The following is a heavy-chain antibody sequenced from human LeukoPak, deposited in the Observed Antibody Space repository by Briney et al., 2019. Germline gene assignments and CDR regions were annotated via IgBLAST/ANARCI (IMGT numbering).Heavy chain of an antibody. J-gene: IGHJ6*02. CDR2: IYYSGST. CDR1: GGSISSYY. D-gene: IGHD5-18*01. CDR3: ASNTAMVKYPFYYYYYGMDV. Sequence: LETLSLTCTVSGGSISSYYWSWIRQPPGKGLEWIGYIYYSGSTNYNPSLKSRVTISVDTSKNQFSLKLSSVTAADTAVYYCASNTAMVKYPFYYYYYGMDVWGQGTTVTVSS. V-gene: IGHV4-59*01.